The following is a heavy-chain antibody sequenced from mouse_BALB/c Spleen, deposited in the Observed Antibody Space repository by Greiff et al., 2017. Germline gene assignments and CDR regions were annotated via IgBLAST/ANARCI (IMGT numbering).Heavy chain of an antibody. CDR1: GFTFSSYG. Sequence: EVQLVESGGDLVKPGGSLKLSCAASGFTFSSYGMSWVRQTPDKRLEWVATISSGGSYTYYPDSVKGRFTISRDNAKNTLYLQMSSLKSEDTAMYYCARITTVVATRYFDVWGAGTTVTVSS. CDR2: ISSGGSYT. V-gene: IGHV5-6*01. D-gene: IGHD1-1*01. J-gene: IGHJ1*01. CDR3: ARITTVVATRYFDV.